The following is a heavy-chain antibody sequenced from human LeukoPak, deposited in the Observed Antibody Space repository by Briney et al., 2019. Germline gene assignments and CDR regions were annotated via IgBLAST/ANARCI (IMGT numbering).Heavy chain of an antibody. V-gene: IGHV4-59*08. Sequence: PSETLSLTCTVSGGSISSYYWSWIRQPPGKGLEWIGYIYYSGSTNYNPSLKSRVTISVDTSKNQLSLKLSSVTAADMAVYYCARFRGDYFDYWGQGTLVTVSS. CDR3: ARFRGDYFDY. J-gene: IGHJ4*02. CDR1: GGSISSYY. CDR2: IYYSGST.